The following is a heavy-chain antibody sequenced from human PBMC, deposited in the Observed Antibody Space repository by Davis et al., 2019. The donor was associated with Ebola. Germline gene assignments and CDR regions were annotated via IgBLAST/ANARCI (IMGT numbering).Heavy chain of an antibody. J-gene: IGHJ4*02. CDR1: GGSIISGDYY. CDR3: ASSGYYYRDFDY. CDR2: IYYSGST. D-gene: IGHD3-22*01. V-gene: IGHV4-30-4*08. Sequence: LRLSCTVSGGSIISGDYYWSWIRQPPGKGLELIGYIYYSGSTYYNPSLKSRLTISLDTSKNQFSLNLSSVTAADTAVYYCASSGYYYRDFDYWGQGTLVTVSS.